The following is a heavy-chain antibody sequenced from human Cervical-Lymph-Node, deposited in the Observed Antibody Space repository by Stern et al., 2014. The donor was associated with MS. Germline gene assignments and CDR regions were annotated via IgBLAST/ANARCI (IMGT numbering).Heavy chain of an antibody. D-gene: IGHD6-13*01. Sequence: EVQLLESGGGLVQPGGSLRLSCSASGFTFSSYAMHWVRQAPGKGLEYVSAISSNGGSTFHADSVKGRFTISRDNSKNTLYLQMSSLRAEDTAVYYCVKGWVAAAVDYFDYWGQGTLVTVSS. CDR1: GFTFSSYA. CDR3: VKGWVAAAVDYFDY. V-gene: IGHV3-64D*06. J-gene: IGHJ4*02. CDR2: ISSNGGST.